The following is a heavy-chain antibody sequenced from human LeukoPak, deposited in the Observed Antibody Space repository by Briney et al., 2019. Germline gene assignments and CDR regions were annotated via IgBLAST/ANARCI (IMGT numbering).Heavy chain of an antibody. D-gene: IGHD1-26*01. V-gene: IGHV1-8*01. J-gene: IGHJ5*02. CDR1: GYLFTTYT. CDR3: ATLRSKKGGSYFDP. CDR2: MSPHSGDT. Sequence: ASVKVSCEASGYLFTTYTFNWVRQASGQGPEWMGWMSPHSGDTGYAQKFQGRVTMTRNTSINTAYMELSSLRSEDTAVYYCATLRSKKGGSYFDPWGQGTLVTVSS.